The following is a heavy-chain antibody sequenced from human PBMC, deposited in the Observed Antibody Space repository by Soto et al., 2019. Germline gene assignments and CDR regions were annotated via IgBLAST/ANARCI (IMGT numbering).Heavy chain of an antibody. V-gene: IGHV1-3*01. J-gene: IGHJ6*02. CDR2: INAGNGNT. Sequence: AAVKVSCKSSGYTFTSYAMHWVRQAPGQRLEWMGWINAGNGNTKYSQKFQGRVTITRDTSASTAYMELSSLRSEDTAVYYCARADLNYYYYYGMEGWGDGTTVTVSS. CDR3: ARADLNYYYYYGMEG. CDR1: GYTFTSYA.